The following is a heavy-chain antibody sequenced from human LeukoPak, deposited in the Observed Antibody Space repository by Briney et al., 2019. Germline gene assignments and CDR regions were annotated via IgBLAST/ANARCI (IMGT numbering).Heavy chain of an antibody. CDR1: GFTVSSNY. J-gene: IGHJ5*02. V-gene: IGHV3-53*04. CDR3: ARDIRVAAAGTDWFDP. D-gene: IGHD6-13*01. Sequence: GGSLRLSCAASGFTVSSNYMSWVRQAPGKGLEWVSVIYSGGSTYYADSVKGRFTISRHNSKNTLYLQVNSLRAEDTAVYYCARDIRVAAAGTDWFDPWGQGTLVTVSS. CDR2: IYSGGST.